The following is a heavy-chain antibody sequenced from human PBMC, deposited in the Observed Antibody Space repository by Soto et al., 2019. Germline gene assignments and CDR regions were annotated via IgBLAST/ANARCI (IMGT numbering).Heavy chain of an antibody. CDR1: GYTFTTYY. Sequence: ASVKVSCKAAGYTFTTYYIHWVRQAPGQGLEWMGIINPSGGSTSYAQKFQGRVTMTRDTSISTAYMELSRLRSDDTAVYYCARVLCHTDDCSSTYSPASAFDIWGQGTMVT. D-gene: IGHD2-2*01. CDR3: ARVLCHTDDCSSTYSPASAFDI. CDR2: INPSGGST. J-gene: IGHJ3*02. V-gene: IGHV1-46*01.